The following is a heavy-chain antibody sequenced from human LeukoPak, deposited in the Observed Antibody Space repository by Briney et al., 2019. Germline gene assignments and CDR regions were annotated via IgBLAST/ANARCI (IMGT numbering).Heavy chain of an antibody. D-gene: IGHD5-24*01. J-gene: IGHJ4*02. CDR1: GFTFNRFH. CDR3: ARDPHGYNSYFDY. Sequence: PGGSLRLSCSASGFTFNRFHLHWVRQAPGKGLEFVSHISSNGATTYYADSVKGRFTISRDISRNTVHLQMNSLRAGDTAVYYCARDPHGYNSYFDYWGQGTLVTVSS. V-gene: IGHV3-64*04. CDR2: ISSNGATT.